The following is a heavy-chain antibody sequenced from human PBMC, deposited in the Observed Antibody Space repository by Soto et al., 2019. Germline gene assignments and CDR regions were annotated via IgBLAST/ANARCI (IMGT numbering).Heavy chain of an antibody. Sequence: GGSLRLSCAASGFTFSSYAMSWVRQAPGKGLEWVATISGYGDNTYYADPVKGRFTISRDNSKNTLYLQMNSLRAEDTAVYYCARYSGWSHYYGMDVWGQGTKVTVYS. CDR2: ISGYGDNT. J-gene: IGHJ6*02. CDR1: GFTFSSYA. V-gene: IGHV3-23*01. D-gene: IGHD6-19*01. CDR3: ARYSGWSHYYGMDV.